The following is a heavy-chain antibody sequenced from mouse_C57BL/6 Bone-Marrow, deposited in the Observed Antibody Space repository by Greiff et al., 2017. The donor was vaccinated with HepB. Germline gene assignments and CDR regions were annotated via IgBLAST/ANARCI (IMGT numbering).Heavy chain of an antibody. D-gene: IGHD2-1*01. J-gene: IGHJ3*01. CDR3: ARGALLFFAY. CDR2: IHPNSGST. CDR1: GYTFTSYW. V-gene: IGHV1-64*01. Sequence: QVQLKQPGAELVKPGASVKLSCKASGYTFTSYWMHWVKQRPGQGLEWIGMIHPNSGSTNYNEKFKSKATLTVDKSSSTAYMQLSSLTSEDSAVYYCARGALLFFAYWGQGTLVTVSA.